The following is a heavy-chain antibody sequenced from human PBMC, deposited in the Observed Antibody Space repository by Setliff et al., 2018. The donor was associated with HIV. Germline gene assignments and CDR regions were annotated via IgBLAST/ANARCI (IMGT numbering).Heavy chain of an antibody. Sequence: GESLKISCAASDFDFSSYSMTWVRQAPGKGPEWVASISPGGSFMYYGDSVQGRFTISRDDAKSSLYLQMNSLKAEDTATYFCARASPGVVIIPDSWGQGTLVTVSS. CDR3: ARASPGVVIIPDS. J-gene: IGHJ4*02. D-gene: IGHD3-22*01. CDR2: ISPGGSFM. V-gene: IGHV3-21*01. CDR1: DFDFSSYS.